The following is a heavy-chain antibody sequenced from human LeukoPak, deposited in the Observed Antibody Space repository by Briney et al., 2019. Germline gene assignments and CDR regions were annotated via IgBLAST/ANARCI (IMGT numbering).Heavy chain of an antibody. CDR2: FYSSGSP. V-gene: IGHV4-31*03. Sequence: PSQTLSLTCTVSGGSVSNGGYYWTWIRQHPGKGLEWIGYFYSSGSPHYNPSLKSRVIISVDPSNNQFSLRLNSVTAADTAVYYCARASDNWTKFDYWGQGTLVTVSS. D-gene: IGHD1-1*01. CDR3: ARASDNWTKFDY. J-gene: IGHJ4*02. CDR1: GGSVSNGGYY.